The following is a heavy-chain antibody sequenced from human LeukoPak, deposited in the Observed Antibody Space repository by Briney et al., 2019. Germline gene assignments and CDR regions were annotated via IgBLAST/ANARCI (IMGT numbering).Heavy chain of an antibody. D-gene: IGHD4-17*01. CDR1: GYTFTGYY. V-gene: IGHV1-2*02. CDR2: INPNRGDT. Sequence: VKVSCKASGYTFTGYYIHWVRQAPGQGLDWMGWINPNRGDTNYGQKFQGRVTLTRDSSINTVYMQLTELRYDDTAVYYCTRASSRYGVDYRFDPWGQGTLVTVSS. J-gene: IGHJ5*02. CDR3: TRASSRYGVDYRFDP.